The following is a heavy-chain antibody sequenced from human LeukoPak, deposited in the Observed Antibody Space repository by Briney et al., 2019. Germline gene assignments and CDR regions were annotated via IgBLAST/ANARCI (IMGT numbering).Heavy chain of an antibody. D-gene: IGHD6-13*01. CDR2: ISSSSTYI. Sequence: GGSLRLSCAASGFTFSSYTMNWVRQAPGKGLEWVSSISSSSTYINYADSVKGRFTISRDNAKNSLYLQMNSLRAEDTAVYYCARVRTGAAAGIRYWGQGTLVTVSS. J-gene: IGHJ4*02. V-gene: IGHV3-21*01. CDR1: GFTFSSYT. CDR3: ARVRTGAAAGIRY.